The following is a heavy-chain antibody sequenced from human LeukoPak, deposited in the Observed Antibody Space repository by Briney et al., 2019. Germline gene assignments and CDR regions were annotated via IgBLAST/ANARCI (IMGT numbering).Heavy chain of an antibody. CDR3: ARDRDVLRYFDWQP. Sequence: SETLSLTCAVYGVSFSGYYWSWIRQPPGKGLEWIGEINHSGSTNYNPSLKSRVTISVDTSKNQFSLKLSSVTAADTAVYYCARDRDVLRYFDWQPWGQGTLVTVSS. J-gene: IGHJ5*02. V-gene: IGHV4-34*01. D-gene: IGHD3-9*01. CDR1: GVSFSGYY. CDR2: INHSGST.